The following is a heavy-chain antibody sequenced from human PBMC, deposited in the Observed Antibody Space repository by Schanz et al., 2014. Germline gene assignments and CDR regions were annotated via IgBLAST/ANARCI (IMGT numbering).Heavy chain of an antibody. D-gene: IGHD1-26*01. CDR2: ISGYTGDT. V-gene: IGHV1-18*01. CDR1: GYDFHIYA. Sequence: QILLVQPGPEVKKPGASVTVSCKASGYDFHIYAYSWVRQAPGQGPEWIGWISGYTGDTKYAQKFQHRVNMTTDRTTSTVYMELRSLRFDDTAVYFCARDNGRIPAANSFDYWGQGTRXTVS. J-gene: IGHJ4*02. CDR3: ARDNGRIPAANSFDY.